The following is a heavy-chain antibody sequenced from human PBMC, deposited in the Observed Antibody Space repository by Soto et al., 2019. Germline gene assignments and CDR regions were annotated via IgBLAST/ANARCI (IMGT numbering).Heavy chain of an antibody. J-gene: IGHJ5*01. CDR3: ARDINYDFWSGYLSHLGGWFDS. V-gene: IGHV3-7*03. Sequence: PGGSLRLSCAASGFTFSSYWMSWVRQAPGKGLEWVANIKQDGSEKYYVDSVKGRFTISRDNAKNSLYLQMNSLRAEDTAVYYCARDINYDFWSGYLSHLGGWFDSWGQGTLVTVSS. CDR1: GFTFSSYW. D-gene: IGHD3-3*01. CDR2: IKQDGSEK.